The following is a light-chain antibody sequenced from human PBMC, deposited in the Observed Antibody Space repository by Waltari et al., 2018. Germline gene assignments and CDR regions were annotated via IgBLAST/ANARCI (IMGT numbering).Light chain of an antibody. J-gene: IGLJ2*01. CDR3: VSWDDSLNGEI. Sequence: QSVVTQPPSASGTPGQRVAISCSGSNSKIARNTVHWYQHVPGTAPKLLIYNNDQRPSGVPDRFSGSKSDFSASLAISGLQAEDEGDYYCVSWDDSLNGEIFGGGTRLTVL. CDR1: NSKIARNT. V-gene: IGLV1-44*01. CDR2: NND.